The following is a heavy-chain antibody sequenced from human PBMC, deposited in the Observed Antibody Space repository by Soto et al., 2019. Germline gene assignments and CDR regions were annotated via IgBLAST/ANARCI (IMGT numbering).Heavy chain of an antibody. J-gene: IGHJ4*02. CDR1: GFTFSNYW. CDR2: IKQDGSEK. D-gene: IGHD3-9*01. V-gene: IGHV3-7*01. CDR3: ARAWRDEMLTGV. Sequence: EVQLVESGGGLVQPGGSLRLSCAASGFTFSNYWMSWVRQAPGTGLEWVANIKQDGSEKYYVDSVKGRFTISRDNAKKSLDLQMNSLRAEDTAVYYCARAWRDEMLTGVWGQGTLVTVSS.